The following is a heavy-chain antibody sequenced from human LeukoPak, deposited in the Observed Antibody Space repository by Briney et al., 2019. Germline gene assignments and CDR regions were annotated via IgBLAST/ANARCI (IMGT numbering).Heavy chain of an antibody. J-gene: IGHJ5*02. CDR3: ARDKEAYCGGDCSDWFDP. Sequence: GSLRLSCAASGFTFSSYGMHWVRQAPGKGLEWVAGIWYDGSNKYYADSVKGRFTISRDNSKNTLYLQMNSLRAEDTAVYYCARDKEAYCGGDCSDWFDPWGQGTLVTVSS. D-gene: IGHD2-21*02. CDR2: IWYDGSNK. CDR1: GFTFSSYG. V-gene: IGHV3-33*01.